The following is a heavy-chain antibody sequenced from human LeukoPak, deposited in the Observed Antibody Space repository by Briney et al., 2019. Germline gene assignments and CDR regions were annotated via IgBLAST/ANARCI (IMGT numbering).Heavy chain of an antibody. CDR2: IYTGGNT. D-gene: IGHD1-26*01. CDR3: AKDFSGSYDY. CDR1: GFTFDSNY. J-gene: IGHJ4*02. Sequence: GGSLRLSCAASGFTFDSNYLSWVRQAPGKGLEWVSTIYTGGNTYCAASVKGRFTISRDNSKNTLYLQMNSLRAEDTAVYYCAKDFSGSYDYWGQGTLVTVSS. V-gene: IGHV3-53*01.